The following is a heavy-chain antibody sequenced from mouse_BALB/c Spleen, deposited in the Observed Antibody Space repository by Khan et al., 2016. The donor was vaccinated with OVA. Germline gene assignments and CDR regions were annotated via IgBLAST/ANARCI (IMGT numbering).Heavy chain of an antibody. CDR2: MFPGDGST. V-gene: IGHV1-85*01. D-gene: IGHD2-14*01. Sequence: QVQLQQSGAELVKPGASVKLSCKASGYTFTSYDINWVRQRPEQGLEWIGWMFPGDGSTKYNENFKGKATLTTDKSSSTPYMQLSRLTSEDSGAYVCARGGYGGFAYWGQGTLVTVSA. CDR1: GYTFTSYD. CDR3: ARGGYGGFAY. J-gene: IGHJ3*01.